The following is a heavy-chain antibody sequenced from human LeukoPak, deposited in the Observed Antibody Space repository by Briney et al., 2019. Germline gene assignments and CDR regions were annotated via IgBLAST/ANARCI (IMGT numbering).Heavy chain of an antibody. D-gene: IGHD3-22*01. CDR1: GYTLTELS. CDR2: FDPEDGET. V-gene: IGHV1-24*01. CDR3: ARTYYYDSSGYRRPDANWFDP. J-gene: IGHJ5*02. Sequence: ASVKVSCKVSGYTLTELSMHWVRQAPGKGLEWMGGFDPEDGETIYAQKFQGRVTMTEDTSTDTAYMELSSLRSEDTAVYYCARTYYYDSSGYRRPDANWFDPWGQGTLVTVSS.